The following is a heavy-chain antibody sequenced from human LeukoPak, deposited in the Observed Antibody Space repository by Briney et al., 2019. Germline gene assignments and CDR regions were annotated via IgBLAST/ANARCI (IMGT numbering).Heavy chain of an antibody. V-gene: IGHV3-33*03. Sequence: GGSLRLSCAASGFTFSSYGMHWVRQAPGKGLEWVAVIWYDGSNKYYADSVKGRFTISRDNAKNSLYLQMKSLRADDTALYYCAKSGGCGELFTVGYGMDVWGQGTTVTVSS. J-gene: IGHJ6*02. CDR3: AKSGGCGELFTVGYGMDV. CDR2: IWYDGSNK. D-gene: IGHD3-10*01. CDR1: GFTFSSYG.